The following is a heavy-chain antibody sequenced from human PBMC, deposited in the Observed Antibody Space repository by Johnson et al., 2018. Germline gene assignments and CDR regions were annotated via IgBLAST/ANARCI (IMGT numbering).Heavy chain of an antibody. CDR1: GFTFSSYG. J-gene: IGHJ1*01. CDR2: ISYDGSNK. CDR3: AKDPGGYSSSSEYFQH. D-gene: IGHD6-13*01. Sequence: QVQLVQSGGGVVQPGRSLRLSCAASGFTFSSYGMHWVRQAPGKGLAWVAVISYDGSNKYYADSVKGRFTISRDNSKNTLDLQRNSLRAEDTAVYYCAKDPGGYSSSSEYFQHWGQGTLVTVSS. V-gene: IGHV3-30*18.